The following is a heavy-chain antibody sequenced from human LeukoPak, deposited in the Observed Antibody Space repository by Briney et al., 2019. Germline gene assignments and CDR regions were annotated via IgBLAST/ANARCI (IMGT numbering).Heavy chain of an antibody. V-gene: IGHV4-39*01. CDR3: ASPYYDFWSGPTDAFDI. Sequence: SETLSLTCTVSGGSISSSSYYWGWIRQPPGKGLEWIGSIYYSGSTYYNPSLKSRVTISVDTSKNQFSLKLSSVTAADTAVYYCASPYYDFWSGPTDAFDIWGQGTMVTVSS. CDR1: GGSISSSSYY. D-gene: IGHD3-3*01. J-gene: IGHJ3*02. CDR2: IYYSGST.